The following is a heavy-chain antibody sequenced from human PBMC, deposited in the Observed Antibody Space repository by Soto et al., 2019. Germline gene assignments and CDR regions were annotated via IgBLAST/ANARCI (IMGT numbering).Heavy chain of an antibody. CDR2: ISGSGGST. CDR1: GFTFSSYA. Sequence: VQLLESGGGLVQPGGSLRLSCAASGFTFSSYAMSWVRQAPGKGLEWVSAISGSGGSTYYADSVKGRFTISRDNSKNTLYLQMNSLRAEDTAVYYCAKYPYDFWSGYYSQYYYYYYMDVWGKGTTVTVSS. D-gene: IGHD3-3*01. CDR3: AKYPYDFWSGYYSQYYYYYYMDV. V-gene: IGHV3-23*01. J-gene: IGHJ6*03.